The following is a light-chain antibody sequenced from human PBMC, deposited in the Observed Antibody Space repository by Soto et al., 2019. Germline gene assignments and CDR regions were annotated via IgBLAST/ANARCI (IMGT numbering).Light chain of an antibody. Sequence: IVLSQSPGTLSLSPGERATLSCRASQSVSSSYLAWYQQKPGQAPRLLIYGASSRATGIPDRFSGSGSGTDFTLTISRLEPEHFAVYYCQQYGSSPGTFGQGTKVDIK. J-gene: IGKJ1*01. CDR2: GAS. CDR3: QQYGSSPGT. V-gene: IGKV3-20*01. CDR1: QSVSSSY.